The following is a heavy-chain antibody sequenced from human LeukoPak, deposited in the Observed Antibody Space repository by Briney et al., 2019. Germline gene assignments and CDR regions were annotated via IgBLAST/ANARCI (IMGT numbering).Heavy chain of an antibody. CDR1: GGSLSGYY. CDR3: ARQWLVSPLFDY. D-gene: IGHD6-19*01. J-gene: IGHJ4*02. CDR2: INHSGST. Sequence: PSETLSLTCAVYGGSLSGYYWSWIRQPPGKGLEWIGEINHSGSTNYNPSLKSRVTISVHTSKNQLSLKLSSMTAADTAVYYCARQWLVSPLFDYWGQGTLVTVSS. V-gene: IGHV4-34*01.